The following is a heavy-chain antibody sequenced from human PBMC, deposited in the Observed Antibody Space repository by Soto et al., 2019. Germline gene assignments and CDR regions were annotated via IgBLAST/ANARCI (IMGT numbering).Heavy chain of an antibody. CDR1: GGSISSSGYY. CDR3: ERVDRSGWTPNFFES. D-gene: IGHD6-19*01. J-gene: IGHJ4*02. CDR2: IYHSGST. Sequence: SETLSLTCTVSGGSISSSGYYWGWIRQPQGEGLEWIGTIYHSGSTFYNPSLKSRATMSVDTSKNQLSLKLNSVTAADTALYYCERVDRSGWTPNFFESWGRGTLVPVSS. V-gene: IGHV4-39*07.